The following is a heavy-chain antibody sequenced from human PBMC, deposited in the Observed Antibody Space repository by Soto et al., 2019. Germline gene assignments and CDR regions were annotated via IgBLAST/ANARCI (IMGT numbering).Heavy chain of an antibody. Sequence: PSETLSLTCPVSDDSMRSGPYYWGWIRQPPGKGLEWIGYIYYSGSTYYNPSLKSRLTISVDTSKNQLSLKLSSVTAADTAVYYCARDKPSIQGVGMDVWGQGTTVTVSS. V-gene: IGHV4-30-4*01. D-gene: IGHD4-4*01. J-gene: IGHJ6*02. CDR2: IYYSGST. CDR3: ARDKPSIQGVGMDV. CDR1: DDSMRSGPYY.